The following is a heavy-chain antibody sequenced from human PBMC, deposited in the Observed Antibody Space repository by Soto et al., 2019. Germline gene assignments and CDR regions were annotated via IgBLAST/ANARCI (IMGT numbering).Heavy chain of an antibody. J-gene: IGHJ2*01. CDR2: IYYSGST. CDR3: ARAHEVVTPYDFDL. CDR1: GGSISSGGYY. D-gene: IGHD2-21*02. V-gene: IGHV4-31*03. Sequence: QVQLQESGPGLVKPSQTLSLTCTVSGGSISSGGYYWSWIRQHPGKGLEWIGYIYYSGSTYYNPSLKRRVTISVDTSKNQSSRKLSSVTAAVTAVYYCARAHEVVTPYDFDLWGRGTLVTVSS.